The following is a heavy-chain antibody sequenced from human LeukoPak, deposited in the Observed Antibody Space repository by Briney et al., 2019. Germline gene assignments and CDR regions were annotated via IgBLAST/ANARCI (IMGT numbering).Heavy chain of an antibody. J-gene: IGHJ6*02. Sequence: PSETLSLTCTVSGGSISSYYWSWIRQPAGKGLEWIGRIYTSGSTNYNPSLKSRVTMSVDTSKNQFSLKLSSVTAADTAVYYCARDRLNIVLMVYATDYYGMDVCGQGTTVTVSS. D-gene: IGHD2-8*01. CDR1: GGSISSYY. CDR2: IYTSGST. V-gene: IGHV4-4*07. CDR3: ARDRLNIVLMVYATDYYGMDV.